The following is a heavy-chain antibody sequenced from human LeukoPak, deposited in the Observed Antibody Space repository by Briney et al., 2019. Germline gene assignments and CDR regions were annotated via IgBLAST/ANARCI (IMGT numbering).Heavy chain of an antibody. CDR3: ARGGTLYCDRYFDY. CDR1: GGSISSYY. Sequence: PSETLSLTCTVSGGSISSYYWSWIRQPPGKGLEWIGYIYYSGSTNYNPSLKSRVTISVDTSKNQFSLKLSSVTAADTAVYYCARGGTLYCDRYFDYWGQGTLVTVSS. V-gene: IGHV4-59*01. J-gene: IGHJ4*02. D-gene: IGHD3-22*01. CDR2: IYYSGST.